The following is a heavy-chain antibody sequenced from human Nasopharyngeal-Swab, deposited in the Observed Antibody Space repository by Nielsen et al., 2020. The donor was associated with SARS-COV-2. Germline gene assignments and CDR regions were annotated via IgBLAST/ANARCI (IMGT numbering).Heavy chain of an antibody. CDR2: INHSGSI. D-gene: IGHD1-20*01. J-gene: IGHJ4*02. Sequence: SATLSLTCAVYGGTFSGYYWSWIRQSPGEGLEWIGEINHSGSINYNLSLKSRVTISVETAKNQFSLKLSSVTAADTAVYYCARGRGITVTTPSPVFDYWGQGTLVTVSS. CDR1: GGTFSGYY. V-gene: IGHV4-34*01. CDR3: ARGRGITVTTPSPVFDY.